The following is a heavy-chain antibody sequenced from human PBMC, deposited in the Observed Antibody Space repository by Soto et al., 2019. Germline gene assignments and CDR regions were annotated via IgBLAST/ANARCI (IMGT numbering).Heavy chain of an antibody. Sequence: PSETLSLTCTVSGGSISSGGYYWSWIRQHPGKGLEWIGYIYYSGSTNYNPSLKSRVTISVDTSKNQFSLKLSSVTAADTAVYYCARGITMVRGVISYYFDYWGQGTLVTVSS. D-gene: IGHD3-10*01. CDR2: IYYSGST. CDR3: ARGITMVRGVISYYFDY. CDR1: GGSISSGGYY. J-gene: IGHJ4*02. V-gene: IGHV4-61*08.